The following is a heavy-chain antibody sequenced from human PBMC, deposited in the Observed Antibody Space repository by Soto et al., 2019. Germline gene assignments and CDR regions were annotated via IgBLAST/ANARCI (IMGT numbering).Heavy chain of an antibody. V-gene: IGHV3-33*08. CDR1: GFTFSSYG. CDR2: IWYDVSNK. Sequence: PAGSLRLSCAASGFTFSSYGMHWVRHAPGKGLEWVAVIWYDVSNKYYADSVKGRFTISRDNSKNTLYLQMNSLRAEDTAVYYCARDRPGNCSGGSCYPDAFDIWGQGTMVTVSS. CDR3: ARDRPGNCSGGSCYPDAFDI. J-gene: IGHJ3*02. D-gene: IGHD2-15*01.